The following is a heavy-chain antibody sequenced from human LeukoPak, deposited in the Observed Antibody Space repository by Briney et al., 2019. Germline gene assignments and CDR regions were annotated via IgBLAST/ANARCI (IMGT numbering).Heavy chain of an antibody. Sequence: VASVKVSCKASGYTFTSHYVHWVRQAPGQGLEWMGIINPSGGSTSFAQKFQGRVTMTKDTSTSTVYMEVNSLRSEDTAVYYCAIGGGSSWYETGKFDYWGQGTLVTVSS. CDR3: AIGGGSSWYETGKFDY. CDR1: GYTFTSHY. J-gene: IGHJ4*02. V-gene: IGHV1-46*01. CDR2: INPSGGST. D-gene: IGHD6-13*01.